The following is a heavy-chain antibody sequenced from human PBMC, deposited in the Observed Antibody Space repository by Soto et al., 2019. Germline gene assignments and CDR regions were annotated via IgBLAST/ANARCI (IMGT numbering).Heavy chain of an antibody. D-gene: IGHD2-15*01. CDR2: ISTYNGNT. CDR1: GYTFTSYG. CDR3: ARDDQGYCGGGGCYSIDY. V-gene: IGHV1-18*01. Sequence: ASVKVSCKASGYTFTSYGISWVRQAPGQGLEWMGWISTYNGNTNYAQKFQGRVTMTTDTSTRTGYMELRSLRSDDTAVYYCARDDQGYCGGGGCYSIDYWGQGTLVTVS. J-gene: IGHJ4*02.